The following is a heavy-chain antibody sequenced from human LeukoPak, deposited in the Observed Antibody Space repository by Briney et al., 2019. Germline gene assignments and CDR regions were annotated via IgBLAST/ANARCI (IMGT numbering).Heavy chain of an antibody. V-gene: IGHV3-21*01. CDR1: GGTFSSYS. D-gene: IGHD3-9*01. CDR3: TRDLMDYDVSTGLHHYYMDV. J-gene: IGHJ6*02. CDR2: ISSSSSYI. Sequence: SCKASGGTFSSYSMNWVGQAPGKGRGGVSSISSSSSYIYYADSVKGRFTISRDNAKNSLYLQMNTLRVEDTAVYYCTRDLMDYDVSTGLHHYYMDVWGQGTTVTVSS.